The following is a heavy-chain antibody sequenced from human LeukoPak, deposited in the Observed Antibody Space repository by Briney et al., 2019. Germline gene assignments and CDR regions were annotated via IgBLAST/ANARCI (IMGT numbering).Heavy chain of an antibody. Sequence: SETLSLTCTVSGGSISNYYWSWIRQPPGKGLEWVGYIYYSGSTNYNPSLKSRVTISVDTSKNQFSLKLSSVTAADTAVYYCARVVHCSSTTCYQGIFDYWGQGTLVTVSS. CDR1: GGSISNYY. CDR2: IYYSGST. CDR3: ARVVHCSSTTCYQGIFDY. V-gene: IGHV4-59*01. J-gene: IGHJ4*02. D-gene: IGHD2-2*01.